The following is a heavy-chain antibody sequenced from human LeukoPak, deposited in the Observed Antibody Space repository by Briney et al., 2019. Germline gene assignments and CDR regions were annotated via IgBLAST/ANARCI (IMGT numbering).Heavy chain of an antibody. V-gene: IGHV3-30*03. CDR1: GFTFSSYS. CDR3: PRDLLPAAGEYYFDY. CDR2: ISYDGSNK. J-gene: IGHJ4*02. Sequence: GGSLRLFCAASGFTFSSYSMNWVRQAPGKGLEWVAIISYDGSNKYYADSVKGRFTISRDNSKNTVYLQMNSLRAEDTAVYYCPRDLLPAAGEYYFDYWGQGTLVTVSS. D-gene: IGHD6-13*01.